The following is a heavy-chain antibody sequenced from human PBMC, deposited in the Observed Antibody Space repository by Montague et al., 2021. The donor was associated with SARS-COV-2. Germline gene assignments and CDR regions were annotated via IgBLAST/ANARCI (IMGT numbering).Heavy chain of an antibody. Sequence: SETLSLTCTVPGGFISSSYWSWIRQPPGKGLEWIGYIYRSGNTNYNPSLKSRVTISIDTSMNQFSLSLSSMTAADTAVYFCARDLLPPRTAIKTNFFGLDVWGQGTTVIVSS. J-gene: IGHJ6*02. CDR1: GGFISSSY. D-gene: IGHD2-21*02. CDR3: ARDLLPPRTAIKTNFFGLDV. CDR2: IYRSGNT. V-gene: IGHV4-59*01.